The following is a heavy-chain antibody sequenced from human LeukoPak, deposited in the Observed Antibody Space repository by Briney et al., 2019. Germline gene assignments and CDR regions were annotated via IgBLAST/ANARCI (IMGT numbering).Heavy chain of an antibody. Sequence: GGSLRLSCAASGFTCSSYSMNWVRQAPGKGLEWVSSISSSSSYIYYADSVKSRFTISRDNAKNSLYLQMNSLRAEDTAVYYCARDVAGIAAAGAPPPEDWYFDLWGRGTLVTVSS. CDR1: GFTCSSYS. CDR2: ISSSSSYI. J-gene: IGHJ2*01. V-gene: IGHV3-21*01. CDR3: ARDVAGIAAAGAPPPEDWYFDL. D-gene: IGHD6-13*01.